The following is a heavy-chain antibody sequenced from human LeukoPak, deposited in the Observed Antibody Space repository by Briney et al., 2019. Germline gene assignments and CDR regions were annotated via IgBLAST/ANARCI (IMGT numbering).Heavy chain of an antibody. CDR1: GYSFTSYW. CDR3: ARLLGDYDILTGYGYYFDY. CDR2: IYPGDSDT. Sequence: GESLKISCKGSGYSFTSYWIGWVRQMPGKGLEWRGIIYPGDSDTRYSPSFQGQVTISADKSISTAYLQWSSLKASDTAMYYCARLLGDYDILTGYGYYFDYWGQGTLVTVSS. D-gene: IGHD3-9*01. V-gene: IGHV5-51*01. J-gene: IGHJ4*02.